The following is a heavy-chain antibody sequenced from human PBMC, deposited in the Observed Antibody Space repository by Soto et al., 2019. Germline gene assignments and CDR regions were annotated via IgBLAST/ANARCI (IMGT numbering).Heavy chain of an antibody. Sequence: PGGSLRLSCAASGFTFSSYAMHWVRQAPGKGLEWVAVISYGGINKYYADSVKGRFTISRDNSKNTLYLQMNSLRGEDTAVYYCARGDYSDPDYFYYAMDVWGQGTTVTVSS. V-gene: IGHV3-30-3*01. J-gene: IGHJ6*02. CDR1: GFTFSSYA. CDR3: ARGDYSDPDYFYYAMDV. D-gene: IGHD4-17*01. CDR2: ISYGGINK.